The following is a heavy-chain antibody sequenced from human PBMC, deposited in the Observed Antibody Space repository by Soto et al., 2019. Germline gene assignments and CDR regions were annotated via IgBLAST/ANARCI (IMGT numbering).Heavy chain of an antibody. CDR1: GGSISSYY. D-gene: IGHD6-19*01. V-gene: IGHV4-59*01. J-gene: IGHJ4*02. Sequence: SETLSLTCTVSGGSISSYYCSWIRQPPGKGLEWIGYIYYSGSTNYNPSLKSRVTISVDTSKNQFSLKLSSVTAADTAVYYCAREGYSSGWYPYWGQGTLVTVSS. CDR2: IYYSGST. CDR3: AREGYSSGWYPY.